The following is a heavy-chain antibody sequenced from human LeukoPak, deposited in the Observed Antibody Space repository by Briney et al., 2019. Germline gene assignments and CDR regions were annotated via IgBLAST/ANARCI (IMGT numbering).Heavy chain of an antibody. D-gene: IGHD2-21*02. CDR3: ARLRFRRLLSPGPPNNWFDP. CDR1: GGSISSGSYY. Sequence: PSETLSLTCTVSGGSISSGSYYWSWIRQPAGKGLEWIGSIYYSGSTYYNPSLKSRVTISVDTSNTQFSLKLSSVTAADTAVYYCARLRFRRLLSPGPPNNWFDPWGQGTLVTVSS. CDR2: IYYSGST. V-gene: IGHV4-39*07. J-gene: IGHJ5*02.